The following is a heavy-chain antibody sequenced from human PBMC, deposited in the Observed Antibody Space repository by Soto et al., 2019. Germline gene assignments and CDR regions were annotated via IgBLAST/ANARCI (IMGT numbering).Heavy chain of an antibody. CDR3: ARGREGGGAS. CDR1: GGSFSGNY. V-gene: IGHV4-34*01. D-gene: IGHD1-26*01. CDR2: INPSGST. J-gene: IGHJ5*02. Sequence: QVQLQQWGAGLSKPSETLSLTCGVYGGSFSGNYWSWIRQPPGEGLEWIGEINPSGSTNYSPSLKSRATISADTSKNQFSLKLSSVIAADTAVYYCARGREGGGASWGQGTLVTVSS.